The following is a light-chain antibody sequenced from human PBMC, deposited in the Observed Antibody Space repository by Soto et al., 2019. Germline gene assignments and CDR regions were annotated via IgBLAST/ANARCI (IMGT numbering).Light chain of an antibody. CDR1: SSSIGAGYD. CDR3: QSYDSSLSGWV. J-gene: IGLJ3*02. CDR2: GNS. V-gene: IGLV1-40*01. Sequence: QSVLTQPPSVSGAPGQRVTISCNGSSSSIGAGYDVHWYQQLPGTAPKLLIYGNSNRPSGVPDRFSGSKSGTSASLAITGLQAEDEADYYCQSYDSSLSGWVFGGGTKLTVL.